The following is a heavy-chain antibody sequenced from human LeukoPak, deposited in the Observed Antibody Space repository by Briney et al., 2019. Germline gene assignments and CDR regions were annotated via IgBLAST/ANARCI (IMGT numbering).Heavy chain of an antibody. D-gene: IGHD3-16*01. CDR2: INHSGST. CDR3: ARGGGSRWFDP. V-gene: IGHV4-34*01. J-gene: IGHJ5*02. CDR1: GFTFSDYY. Sequence: LRLSCAASGFTFSDYYMSWIRQPPGKGLEWIGEINHSGSTNYNPSLKSRVTISVDTSKNQFSLKLSSVTAADTAVYYCARGGGSRWFDPWGQGTLVTVSS.